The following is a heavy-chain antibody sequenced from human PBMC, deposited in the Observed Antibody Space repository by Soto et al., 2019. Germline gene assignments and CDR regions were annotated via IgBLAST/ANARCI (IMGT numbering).Heavy chain of an antibody. V-gene: IGHV3-7*03. CDR2: IKQDGSEK. Sequence: PWGSLRLSCAASGFTISSYYMSWVRQAPGKGLEWVANIKQDGSEKYYVDSVKGRFTISRDNAKNSLYLQMYTLRAEDTAVYYCAREEYGISGYYYHYFDYWGQGTLVTVSS. CDR1: GFTISSYY. J-gene: IGHJ4*02. CDR3: AREEYGISGYYYHYFDY. D-gene: IGHD3-22*01.